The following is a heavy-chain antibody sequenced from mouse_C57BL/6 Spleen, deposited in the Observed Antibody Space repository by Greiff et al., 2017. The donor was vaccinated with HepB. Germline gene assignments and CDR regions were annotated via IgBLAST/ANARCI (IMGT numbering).Heavy chain of an antibody. J-gene: IGHJ2*01. CDR1: GYTFTSYW. D-gene: IGHD2-5*01. CDR2: IDPSDSYT. CDR3: ATSYYSNCDFDY. Sequence: QVQLQQPGAELVKPGASVKLSCKASGYTFTSYWMQWVKQRPGQGLEWIGEIDPSDSYTNYNQKFKGKATLTVDTSSSTAYMQLSSLTSEDSAVYYCATSYYSNCDFDYWGQGTTLTVSS. V-gene: IGHV1-50*01.